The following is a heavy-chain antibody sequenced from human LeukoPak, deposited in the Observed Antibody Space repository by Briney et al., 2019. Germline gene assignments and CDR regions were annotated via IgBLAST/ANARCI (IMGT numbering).Heavy chain of an antibody. CDR1: GGSINSYF. V-gene: IGHV4-4*07. J-gene: IGHJ4*02. Sequence: SETLSLTCTVSGGSINSYFWSWIRQPAGKGLEWIGRIDSSGNTNYNPSLRSRVIMSADTSKNHFSLKLSSVTAADTAVYNCARDRNWLQGGGTDYWGQGTLATVSS. D-gene: IGHD5-24*01. CDR3: ARDRNWLQGGGTDY. CDR2: IDSSGNT.